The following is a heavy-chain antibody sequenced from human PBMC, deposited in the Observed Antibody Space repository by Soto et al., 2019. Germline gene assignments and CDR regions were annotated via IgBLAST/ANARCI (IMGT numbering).Heavy chain of an antibody. CDR3: ARGRITMVRGVLNHQPFHY. CDR1: GGTFSSYA. CDR2: IIPIFGTA. J-gene: IGHJ4*02. D-gene: IGHD3-10*01. Sequence: QVQLVQSGAEVKKPGSSVKVSCKASGGTFSSYAISWVRQAPGQGLEWMGGIIPIFGTANYAQKFQGRVTITADEPPRTAYMELSRLRSEDTAVYYCARGRITMVRGVLNHQPFHYWGQGTLLTVSS. V-gene: IGHV1-69*01.